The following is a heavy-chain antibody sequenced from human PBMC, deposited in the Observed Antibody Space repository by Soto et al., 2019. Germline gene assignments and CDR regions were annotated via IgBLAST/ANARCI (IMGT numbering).Heavy chain of an antibody. CDR1: GGTFSSYT. J-gene: IGHJ4*02. V-gene: IGHV1-69*08. CDR2: LIPILGIA. D-gene: IGHD2-21*02. CDR3: SRDAYCGGDCYSGVYY. Sequence: QVQLVQSGAEVKKPGSSVKVSCKASGGTFSSYTISWVRQAPGQGLEWMGRLIPILGIANYAQKFQGRVTITADNCTVTACMVPCRLRFEDTAVYYCSRDAYCGGDCYSGVYYWGQGTLVSVSS.